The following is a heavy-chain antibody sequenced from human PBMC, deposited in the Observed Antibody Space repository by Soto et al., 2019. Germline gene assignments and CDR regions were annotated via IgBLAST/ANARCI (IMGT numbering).Heavy chain of an antibody. J-gene: IGHJ5*02. CDR2: IYYSGST. CDR3: ARAPDIVVVPARGVWFDP. D-gene: IGHD2-2*01. V-gene: IGHV4-39*07. CDR1: GGSISTSSHY. Sequence: SETLSLTCTVSGGSISTSSHYWDWFRQPPGKGLEWIGSIYYSGSTYYNPSLKSRVTISVDTSKNQFSLRLSSVTAADTAVYYCARAPDIVVVPARGVWFDPWGQGTLVTVSS.